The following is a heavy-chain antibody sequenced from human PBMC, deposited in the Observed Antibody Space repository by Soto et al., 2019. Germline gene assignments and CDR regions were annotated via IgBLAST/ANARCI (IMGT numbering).Heavy chain of an antibody. CDR3: ARDPRGYSYPPDY. J-gene: IGHJ4*02. CDR2: ISYDGSNK. V-gene: IGHV3-30*04. Sequence: QVQLVESGGGVVQPGRSLRLSCAASGFTFSSYAMHWVRQAPGKGLEWVAVISYDGSNKYYADSVKGRFSISRVNSKNTLYLEMNSLRAEDTAVYYCARDPRGYSYPPDYWGQGTLVTVSS. CDR1: GFTFSSYA. D-gene: IGHD5-18*01.